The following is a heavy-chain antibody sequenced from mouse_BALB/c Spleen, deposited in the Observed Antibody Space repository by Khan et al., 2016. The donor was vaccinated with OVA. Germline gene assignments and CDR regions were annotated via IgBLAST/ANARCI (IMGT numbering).Heavy chain of an antibody. CDR3: GRKSYMYDFTY. D-gene: IGHD2-14*01. J-gene: IGHJ3*01. V-gene: IGHV2-2*01. CDR2: IWNGGNT. Sequence: QVQLKQSGPGLVQPSQSLSITCTVSGFSLTTYGVHWVRQSPGKGLEWLGLIWNGGNTDYNAAFISRLSITKDNSKSQVVFKMNSLQADETARYYCGRKSYMYDFTYWGQGTLVTVSA. CDR1: GFSLTTYG.